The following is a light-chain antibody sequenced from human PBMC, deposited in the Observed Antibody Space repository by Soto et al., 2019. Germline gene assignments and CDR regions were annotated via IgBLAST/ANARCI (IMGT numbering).Light chain of an antibody. V-gene: IGKV1-5*03. CDR3: QDYSGHSRT. J-gene: IGKJ1*01. CDR2: KTS. CDR1: QTISPW. Sequence: DIQMTQSPSTLSASVGDRLTITCRASQTISPWLAWYQQKPGKAPRLLIYKTSNLHSGVPSRFSGSGSGTEFTLTISSLQPDDIATYYCQDYSGHSRTFGQGTKVDIK.